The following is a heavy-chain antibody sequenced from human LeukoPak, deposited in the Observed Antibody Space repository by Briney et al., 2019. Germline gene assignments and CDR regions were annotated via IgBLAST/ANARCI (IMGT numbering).Heavy chain of an antibody. D-gene: IGHD5-12*01. CDR2: ITGSGFSA. CDR1: GLIFSNFA. J-gene: IGHJ4*02. V-gene: IGHV3-23*01. CDR3: AKVISAYGPFDY. Sequence: GGSLRLSCAASGLIFSNFAMSWVRQAPGKGLEWVSTITGSGFSAFYADSVKGRFTISKDDSKNTLYLEMNSLRVEDTARYYCAKVISAYGPFDYWGQGTLVTVSS.